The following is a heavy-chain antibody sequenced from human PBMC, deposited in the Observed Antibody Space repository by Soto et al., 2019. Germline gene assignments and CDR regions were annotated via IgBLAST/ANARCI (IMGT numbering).Heavy chain of an antibody. J-gene: IGHJ6*02. CDR3: ARAPTQLVWGTYYYNMDV. Sequence: PSETLSLTCTVSGGSINSYYWSWIRQPPGKGLEWIGYIYYSGSTNYNPSLKSRVTISVDTSKTQFSLKLSSVTAADAAVYYCARAPTQLVWGTYYYNMDVWGQGTTVTVSS. D-gene: IGHD6-13*01. CDR2: IYYSGST. V-gene: IGHV4-59*01. CDR1: GGSINSYY.